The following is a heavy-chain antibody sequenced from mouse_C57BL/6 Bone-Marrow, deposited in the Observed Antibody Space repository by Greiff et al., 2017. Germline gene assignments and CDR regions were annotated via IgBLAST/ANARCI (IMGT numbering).Heavy chain of an antibody. CDR2: ISGGGGNT. V-gene: IGHV5-9*01. CDR3: SRQVTTVLATKYFDV. D-gene: IGHD1-1*01. CDR1: GFTFSSYT. J-gene: IGHJ1*03. Sequence: EVKLMESGGGLVKPGGSLKLSCAASGFTFSSYTMSWVRQTPEKRLQGVAAISGGGGNTYYPDSVKGRFTISRDNDKNILYLQMSSLRSEDTALYYCSRQVTTVLATKYFDVWGTGTTVTVSS.